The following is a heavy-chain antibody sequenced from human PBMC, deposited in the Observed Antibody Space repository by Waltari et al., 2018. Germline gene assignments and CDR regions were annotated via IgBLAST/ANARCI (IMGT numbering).Heavy chain of an antibody. CDR3: ARVDWNDEYYFDY. Sequence: EVQLVESGGGLVQPGGSLRLSCAASGFTFSSYWMRWVRQAPGKGLEWVANIKQDGSEKYYVDSVKGRFTISRDNAKNSLYLQMNSLRAEDTAVYYCARVDWNDEYYFDYWGQGTLVTVSS. CDR2: IKQDGSEK. CDR1: GFTFSSYW. J-gene: IGHJ4*02. V-gene: IGHV3-7*01. D-gene: IGHD1-1*01.